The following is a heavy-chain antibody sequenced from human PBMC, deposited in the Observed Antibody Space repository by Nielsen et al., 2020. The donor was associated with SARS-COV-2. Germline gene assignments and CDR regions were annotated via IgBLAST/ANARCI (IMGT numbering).Heavy chain of an antibody. V-gene: IGHV3-23*01. CDR1: GFTFSSYA. J-gene: IGHJ4*02. D-gene: IGHD2-2*01. Sequence: GESLKISCAASGFTFSSYAMSWVRQAPGKGLEWVSAISGSGGSTYYADSVKGRFTISRDNSKNTLYLQMNSLRAEDTAVYYCAKDSDCSSTSCYPYFDYWGQGTLVTVSS. CDR3: AKDSDCSSTSCYPYFDY. CDR2: ISGSGGST.